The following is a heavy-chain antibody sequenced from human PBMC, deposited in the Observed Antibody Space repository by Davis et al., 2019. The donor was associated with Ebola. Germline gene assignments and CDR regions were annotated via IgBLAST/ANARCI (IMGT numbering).Heavy chain of an antibody. Sequence: PGGSLRLSCAASGFTFSSYAMGWVRQAPGKGLEWVSRINSDGSSTSYADSVKGRFTISRDNAKNTLYLQMNSLRAEDTAVYYCARETGYSSSWYIGYWGQGTLVTVSS. D-gene: IGHD6-13*01. V-gene: IGHV3-74*01. CDR3: ARETGYSSSWYIGY. J-gene: IGHJ4*02. CDR2: INSDGSST. CDR1: GFTFSSYA.